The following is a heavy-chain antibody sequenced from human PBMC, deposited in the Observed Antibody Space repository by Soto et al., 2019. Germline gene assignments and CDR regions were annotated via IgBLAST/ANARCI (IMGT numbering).Heavy chain of an antibody. CDR1: GFTFSNYG. V-gene: IGHV3-30*18. CDR3: TKRRNVLRFLEWSSGMEV. D-gene: IGHD3-3*01. CDR2: ISDDGSNK. Sequence: PGGSLRLSCVASGFTFSNYGMHWVRQAPGKGLEWVAFISDDGSNKYYADSMKGRFTMSRDNSKSTLYLQMNSLRVEDTAVYYCTKRRNVLRFLEWSSGMEVWGQGTTVTVSS. J-gene: IGHJ6*02.